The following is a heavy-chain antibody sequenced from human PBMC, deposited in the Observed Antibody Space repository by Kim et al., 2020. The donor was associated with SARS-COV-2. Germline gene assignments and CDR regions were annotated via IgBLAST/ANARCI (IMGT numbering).Heavy chain of an antibody. CDR3: ARGRGDAFDI. D-gene: IGHD3-16*01. V-gene: IGHV3-66*01. CDR2: SK. J-gene: IGHJ3*02. Sequence: SKFYASSRKGRFTISRDNSKNTLYLQMNSLRGEDTAVYYCARGRGDAFDIWGQGTMVTVSS.